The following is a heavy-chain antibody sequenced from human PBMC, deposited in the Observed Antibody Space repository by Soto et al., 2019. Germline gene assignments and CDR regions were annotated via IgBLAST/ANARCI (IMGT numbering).Heavy chain of an antibody. J-gene: IGHJ5*02. CDR1: GFTFSSYS. Sequence: GGSLRLSCAASGFTFSSYSMNWVRQAPGKGLEWVSSISSSSSYIYYADSVKGRFTISRDNAKNSLYLQMNSLRAEDTAVYYCARDKGWGVVVVAATPPTQNWFDPWGQGTLVTVSS. V-gene: IGHV3-21*01. CDR3: ARDKGWGVVVVAATPPTQNWFDP. CDR2: ISSSSSYI. D-gene: IGHD2-15*01.